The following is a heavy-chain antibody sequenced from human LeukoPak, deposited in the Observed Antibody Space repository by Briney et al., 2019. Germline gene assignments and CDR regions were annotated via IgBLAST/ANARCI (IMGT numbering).Heavy chain of an antibody. V-gene: IGHV1-18*01. D-gene: IGHD6-6*01. CDR2: ISAYNGNT. CDR3: ARTISIVASDY. Sequence: ASVKVSCKASGYTFANYGINWVRQAPGQGLEWMGWISAYNGNTDYAQKLQGRVTMTTDTSTSTAYMELRSLRSDDTAVYYCARTISIVASDYWGQGTLVTVSS. CDR1: GYTFANYG. J-gene: IGHJ4*02.